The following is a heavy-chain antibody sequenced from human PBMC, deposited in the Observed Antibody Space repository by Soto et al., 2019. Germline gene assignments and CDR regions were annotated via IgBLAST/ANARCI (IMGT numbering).Heavy chain of an antibody. CDR2: INPNSGGT. V-gene: IGHV1-2*02. D-gene: IGHD5-12*01. Sequence: ASVKVSCKASGGTFSSYAISWVRQAPGQGLEWMGGINPNSGGTNYAQKFQGRVTMTRDTSISTAYMELSRLRSDDTAVYYCARTQVANMKATYYYYGMDVWGQGTTVTVSS. J-gene: IGHJ6*02. CDR3: ARTQVANMKATYYYYGMDV. CDR1: GGTFSSYA.